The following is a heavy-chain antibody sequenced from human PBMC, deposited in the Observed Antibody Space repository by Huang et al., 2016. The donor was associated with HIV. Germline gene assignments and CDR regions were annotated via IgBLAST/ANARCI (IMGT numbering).Heavy chain of an antibody. CDR3: TTWISTAAGGN. CDR2: SKNSLDGGTT. V-gene: IGHV3-15*01. J-gene: IGHJ4*02. CDR1: GFSFSTVW. Sequence: EVQLIESGGGLVKPGSSLRLSCEGSGFSFSTVWMGWVRQTPGKGLEWGARSKNSLDGGTTDYAAPVRGRFIISRDDSKNRMDLQMNDLKAADTAVYYCTTWISTAAGGNWGQGTLVTVSS. D-gene: IGHD2-15*01.